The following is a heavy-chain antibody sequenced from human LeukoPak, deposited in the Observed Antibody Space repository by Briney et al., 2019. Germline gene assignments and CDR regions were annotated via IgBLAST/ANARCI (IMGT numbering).Heavy chain of an antibody. Sequence: GESLKISCKGSGYSFTSYWIGWVRQMPGKGLEWMGIIYPGDSDTRYSPSFQGQVTISADKSISTAYLQWSSLKASDTAIYYCARHAYSSGWYFDYWGQGTLVTVSS. CDR1: GYSFTSYW. D-gene: IGHD6-19*01. CDR3: ARHAYSSGWYFDY. V-gene: IGHV5-51*01. CDR2: IYPGDSDT. J-gene: IGHJ4*02.